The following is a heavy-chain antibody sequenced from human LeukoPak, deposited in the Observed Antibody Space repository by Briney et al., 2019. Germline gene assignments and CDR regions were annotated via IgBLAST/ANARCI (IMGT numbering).Heavy chain of an antibody. V-gene: IGHV5-51*01. J-gene: IGHJ4*02. CDR3: ARRWYYDSSGYSYDY. CDR1: GYKFTSYW. CDR2: IYPGDSDP. Sequence: GASLKISCKGSGYKFTSYWIGWVRQMPGKGLEWMGIIYPGDSDPRYSPPFQGQVTISADKSISTAYLQWSSLKASDTAMYYCARRWYYDSSGYSYDYWGQGTLVTVSS. D-gene: IGHD3-22*01.